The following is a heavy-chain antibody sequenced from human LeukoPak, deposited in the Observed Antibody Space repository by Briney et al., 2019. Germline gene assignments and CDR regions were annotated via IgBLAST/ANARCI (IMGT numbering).Heavy chain of an antibody. CDR3: TKGFSTHYEY. Sequence: GGSLRLSCAASGFTFSTYAMSWVRQAPGKGLEWVSGISGSGGSTYYADSVKGRFTISRDNSKNTLFLQMNSLSAEDTAVYYCTKGFSTHYEYWGQGTLVTVSS. CDR1: GFTFSTYA. CDR2: ISGSGGST. V-gene: IGHV3-23*01. D-gene: IGHD5/OR15-5a*01. J-gene: IGHJ4*02.